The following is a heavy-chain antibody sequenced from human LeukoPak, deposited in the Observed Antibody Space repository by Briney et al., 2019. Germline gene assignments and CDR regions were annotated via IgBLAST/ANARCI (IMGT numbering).Heavy chain of an antibody. V-gene: IGHV3-64D*06. J-gene: IGHJ4*02. D-gene: IGHD5-12*01. CDR3: VKGDYSGYTFPAFDY. Sequence: QPGGSLRLSCSASGFTFSYYAMHWVRQAPGKGLEYVSGITSSGGSTYYTDSVKGRFTISRDNSNNTLYLQMSSLRAEDTAVYYYVKGDYSGYTFPAFDYWGQGTLVSVSS. CDR1: GFTFSYYA. CDR2: ITSSGGST.